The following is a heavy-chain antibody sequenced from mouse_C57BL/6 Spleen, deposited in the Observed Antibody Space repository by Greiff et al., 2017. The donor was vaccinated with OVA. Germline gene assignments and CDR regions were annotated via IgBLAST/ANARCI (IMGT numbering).Heavy chain of an antibody. V-gene: IGHV1-81*01. D-gene: IGHD2-5*01. CDR2: IYPRSGNT. J-gene: IGHJ2*01. CDR1: GYTFTSYG. CDR3: ARGSKDFDY. Sequence: VQLQQSGAELARPGASVKLSCKASGYTFTSYGISWVKQRTGQGLEWIGEIYPRSGNTYYNEKFKGKATLTADKSSSTAYMELRSLTSEDSAVYFCARGSKDFDYWGQGTTLTVSS.